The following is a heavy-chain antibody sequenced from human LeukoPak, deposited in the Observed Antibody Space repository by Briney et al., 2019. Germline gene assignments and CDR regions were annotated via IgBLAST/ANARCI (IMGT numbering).Heavy chain of an antibody. D-gene: IGHD1-7*01. J-gene: IGHJ4*02. Sequence: ASVKVSCKASGYTFTGYHMHWVRQAPGQGLEWMGWINPDSGGTNYAQKFQGRVTMTRDTSISTAYMELSGLRSDDTAVYYCARELELLGFDYWGQGSLVTVSS. CDR1: GYTFTGYH. CDR2: INPDSGGT. V-gene: IGHV1-2*02. CDR3: ARELELLGFDY.